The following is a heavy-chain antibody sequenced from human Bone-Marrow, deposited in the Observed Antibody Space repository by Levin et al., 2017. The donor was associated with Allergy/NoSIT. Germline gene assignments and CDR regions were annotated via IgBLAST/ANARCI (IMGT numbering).Heavy chain of an antibody. CDR3: ARDKYGSFGTFDD. J-gene: IGHJ4*02. D-gene: IGHD3-10*01. CDR1: GASISSGDDF. CDR2: IYTSGST. V-gene: IGHV4-30-4*01. Sequence: ASETLSLTCTVSGASISSGDDFWSWVRQSPGEGLEWIAYIYTSGSTSYNPSLQSRVTISLDTSENRFSLNLRSVTAADTAVYYCARDKYGSFGTFDDWGQGTLVTVAS.